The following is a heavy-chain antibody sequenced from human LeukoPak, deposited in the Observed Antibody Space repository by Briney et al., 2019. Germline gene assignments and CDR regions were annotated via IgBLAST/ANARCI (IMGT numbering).Heavy chain of an antibody. CDR3: AKDESRYCTGDSCYPIDY. V-gene: IGHV3-43*01. D-gene: IGHD2-15*01. J-gene: IGHJ4*02. CDR1: GFTFDDYT. CDR2: ISWDGGST. Sequence: GGSLRLSCAASGFTFDDYTMHWVRQAPGKGLEWVSLISWDGGSTYYAVSVKGRFTISRDNSKNTLYLHMNSLRPDDTAVYYCAKDESRYCTGDSCYPIDYWGQGTLVTVSS.